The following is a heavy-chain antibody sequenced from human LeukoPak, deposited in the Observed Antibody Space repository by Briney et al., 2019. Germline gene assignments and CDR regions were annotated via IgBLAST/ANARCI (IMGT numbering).Heavy chain of an antibody. CDR3: AKDLGYSYGFGVDY. Sequence: GGSLRLPCAASGFTFSSYGMHWVRQAPGKGLEWVAVISYDGSNKYYADSVKGRFTISRDNSKNTLYLQMNSLRAEDTAVYYCAKDLGYSYGFGVDYWGQGTLVTVSS. CDR2: ISYDGSNK. V-gene: IGHV3-30*18. D-gene: IGHD5-18*01. J-gene: IGHJ4*02. CDR1: GFTFSSYG.